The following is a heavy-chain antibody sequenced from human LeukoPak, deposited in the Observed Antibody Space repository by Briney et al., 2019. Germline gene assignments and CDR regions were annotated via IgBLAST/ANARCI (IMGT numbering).Heavy chain of an antibody. Sequence: GGSLRLSCAASGLTFSSYWMSWVRQAPGKGLEWVSVIGWDSDSKYYLESVKGRFAFSRDNNKNSLYLQMDSLRTEDTALYYCAKDRSRSYSSFDSWGQGTLVTVSS. CDR3: AKDRSRSYSSFDS. D-gene: IGHD6-19*01. CDR1: GLTFSSYW. V-gene: IGHV3-43*01. J-gene: IGHJ4*02. CDR2: IGWDSDSK.